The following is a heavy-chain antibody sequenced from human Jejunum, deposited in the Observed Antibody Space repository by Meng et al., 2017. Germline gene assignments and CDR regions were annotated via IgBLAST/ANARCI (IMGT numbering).Heavy chain of an antibody. CDR2: INGDGSST. CDR1: GFTFSSYW. Sequence: GESLKISCAASGFTFSSYWIHWLRQPPGKGLVWVSRINGDGSSTRYADSVKGRFIISRDNAKNTLYLQMNSLRAEDTAVYYCAKSAYYASSGYYYRDWGQGTLVTVSS. D-gene: IGHD3-22*01. CDR3: AKSAYYASSGYYYRD. V-gene: IGHV3-74*01. J-gene: IGHJ4*02.